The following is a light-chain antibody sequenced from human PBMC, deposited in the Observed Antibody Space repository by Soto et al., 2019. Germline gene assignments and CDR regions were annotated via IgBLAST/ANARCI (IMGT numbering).Light chain of an antibody. CDR1: QGISTI. V-gene: IGKV1-13*02. J-gene: IGKJ5*01. CDR3: QHFKGLRIT. Sequence: LTQSILPLSVSMEDRVTXTCRASQGISTILAWYQEKPGKAPKILIYESSLLQSGVPSRFSGRGSGTDFTLTISSLQAEDFATYYCQHFKGLRITFSQGTRLEI. CDR2: ESS.